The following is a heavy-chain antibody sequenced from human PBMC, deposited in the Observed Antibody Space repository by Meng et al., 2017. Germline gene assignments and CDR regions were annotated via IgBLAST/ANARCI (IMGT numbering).Heavy chain of an antibody. CDR1: GGSVSSGSYY. V-gene: IGHV4-61*01. J-gene: IGHJ4*02. CDR2: IYYSGST. Sequence: VQLQGWGPGLVRPSETLSLTCTVSGGSVSSGSYYWSWIRQPPGKGLEWIGYIYYSGSTNYNPSLKSRVTISVDTSKNQFSLKLSSVTAADTAVYYCARDCSGGSCYSIGVWGQGTLVTVSS. CDR3: ARDCSGGSCYSIGV. D-gene: IGHD2-15*01.